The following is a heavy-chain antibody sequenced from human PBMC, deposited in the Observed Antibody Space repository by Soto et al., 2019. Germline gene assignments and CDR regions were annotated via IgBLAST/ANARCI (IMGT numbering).Heavy chain of an antibody. Sequence: PGGSLRLSCAASGFTFGSYVIHWVRQAPGKGLEWVSYISSSSSTIYYADSVKGRFTISRDNAKNSLYLQMNSLRAEDTAVYYCARHPERIAQIGWFDPWGQGTLVTVSS. D-gene: IGHD6-13*01. CDR1: GFTFGSYV. J-gene: IGHJ5*02. CDR3: ARHPERIAQIGWFDP. V-gene: IGHV3-48*01. CDR2: ISSSSSTI.